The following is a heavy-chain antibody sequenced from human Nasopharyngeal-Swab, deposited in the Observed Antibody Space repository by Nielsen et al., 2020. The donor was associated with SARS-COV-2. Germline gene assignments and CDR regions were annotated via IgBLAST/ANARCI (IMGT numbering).Heavy chain of an antibody. CDR1: GFRDYS. Sequence: GGSLRLSSVDSGFRDYSMNWVRQAPGQGLEWVSSISSSSSDIYYADSVKGRFTIPRDSAKNSLYLQMNNLRAEDTAVYYCARGYCSSGSCYAKHYGMDVWGQGTTVTVSS. D-gene: IGHD2-15*01. V-gene: IGHV3-21*01. J-gene: IGHJ6*02. CDR2: ISSSSSDI. CDR3: ARGYCSSGSCYAKHYGMDV.